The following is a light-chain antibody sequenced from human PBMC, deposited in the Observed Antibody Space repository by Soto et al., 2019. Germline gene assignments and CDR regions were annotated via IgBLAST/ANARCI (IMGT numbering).Light chain of an antibody. V-gene: IGKV3D-15*01. CDR1: QSVDSK. Sequence: EIVMTQSPATLSVTPEERAIISCRASQSVDSKLAWYQQKLGQAPRLLIYDASTRATGIPARFSGSGSGTEFTLTISSLQSEDFAIYYCQQYYVWNTFGGGTKV. CDR3: QQYYVWNT. CDR2: DAS. J-gene: IGKJ4*01.